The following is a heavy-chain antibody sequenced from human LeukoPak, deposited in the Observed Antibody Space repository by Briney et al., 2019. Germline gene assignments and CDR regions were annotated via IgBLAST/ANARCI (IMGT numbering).Heavy chain of an antibody. Sequence: GGSLRLSCAASGFTFSNHWMSWVRQAPGKGLEWVANIRDDGSDKYYVDSVKGRFTVSRDNVKNTLFLQMNSLRVDDTAVYYCAKSGSSVFWSWGQGALVTVSS. CDR1: GFTFSNHW. CDR2: IRDDGSDK. J-gene: IGHJ5*02. CDR3: AKSGSSVFWS. D-gene: IGHD3-3*02. V-gene: IGHV3-7*03.